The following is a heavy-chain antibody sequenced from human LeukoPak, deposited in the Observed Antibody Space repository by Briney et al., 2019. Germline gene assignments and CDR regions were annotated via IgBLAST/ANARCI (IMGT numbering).Heavy chain of an antibody. J-gene: IGHJ4*02. V-gene: IGHV4-34*01. CDR3: ARKASHFSYGLRAIDY. CDR1: GESFSDHY. CDR2: INHSGTT. Sequence: SETLSLTCAVYGESFSDHYWNWIRQPPGEGLEWIGEINHSGTTNYNGSLKSRVTISVDTSKNRFSLKLNSMTAADTAVYYCARKASHFSYGLRAIDYWGQGNLVTVSS. D-gene: IGHD5-18*01.